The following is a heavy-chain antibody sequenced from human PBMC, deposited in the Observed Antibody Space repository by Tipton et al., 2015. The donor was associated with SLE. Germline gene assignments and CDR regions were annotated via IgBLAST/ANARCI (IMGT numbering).Heavy chain of an antibody. J-gene: IGHJ4*02. CDR2: INHSGST. CDR3: ARDGQLVGADFDY. CDR1: GGSFSGYY. D-gene: IGHD6-6*01. Sequence: GLVKPSETLSLTCAVYGGSFSGYYWSWIRQPPGKGLEWIGEINHSGSTNYNPSLKSRVTISVDTSKNQFSLKLSSVTAADTAVYYCARDGQLVGADFDYWGQGTLVTVSS. V-gene: IGHV4-34*01.